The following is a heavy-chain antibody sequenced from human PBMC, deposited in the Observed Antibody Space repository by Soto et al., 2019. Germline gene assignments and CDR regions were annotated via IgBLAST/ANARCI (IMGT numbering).Heavy chain of an antibody. J-gene: IGHJ6*02. Sequence: ASVKVSCKASGYTFTGYYMHWVRQAPGQGLEWMGWINPNSGGTNYAQKFQGWVTMTRDTSISTAYMELSRLRSDDTAVYYCARVYYDRSGHSRSAIDIWCQTTMLTGSS. CDR1: GYTFTGYY. D-gene: IGHD3-22*01. CDR2: INPNSGGT. V-gene: IGHV1-2*04. CDR3: ARVYYDRSGHSRSAIDI.